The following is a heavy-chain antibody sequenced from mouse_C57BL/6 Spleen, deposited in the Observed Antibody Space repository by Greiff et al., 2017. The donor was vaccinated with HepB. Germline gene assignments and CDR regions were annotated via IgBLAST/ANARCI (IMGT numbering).Heavy chain of an antibody. V-gene: IGHV1-5*01. J-gene: IGHJ3*01. CDR1: GYTFTSYW. CDR2: IYPGNSDT. Sequence: EVQLQQSGTVLARPGASVKMSCKTSGYTFTSYWMHWVKQRPGQGLEWIGAIYPGNSDTSYNQKFKGKAKLTAVTSASTAYMELSSLTNEDSAVYYCTSPLIYYDYDAWFAYWGQGTLVTVSA. CDR3: TSPLIYYDYDAWFAY. D-gene: IGHD2-4*01.